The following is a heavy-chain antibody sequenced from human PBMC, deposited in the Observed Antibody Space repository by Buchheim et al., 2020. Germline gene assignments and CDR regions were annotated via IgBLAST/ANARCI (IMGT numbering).Heavy chain of an antibody. Sequence: QVQLVESGGGVVQPGRSLRLSCAASGFTFSSYGMPWVRQAPGKGLEWVAVIWYDGSTKYYADSVKGRFTISRDNSKNTLYLQMNSLRAEDTAVYYCARGRRSSTIFGVFVDYFDCWGQGTL. CDR2: IWYDGSTK. D-gene: IGHD3-3*01. J-gene: IGHJ4*02. V-gene: IGHV3-33*01. CDR3: ARGRRSSTIFGVFVDYFDC. CDR1: GFTFSSYG.